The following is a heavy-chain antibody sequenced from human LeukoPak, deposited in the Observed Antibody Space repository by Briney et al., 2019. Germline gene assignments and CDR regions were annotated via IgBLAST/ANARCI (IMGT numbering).Heavy chain of an antibody. Sequence: ASVKVSCKTSGYTFTVYYIHWVRQAPGQRLEWMIYINPNSGVTNYAQKFQGRVSMTRDTTISTAYMELSSLRSEDTAVYYCARPDIVGATNPYYYGMDVWGQGTTVTVSS. V-gene: IGHV1-2*02. J-gene: IGHJ6*02. CDR3: ARPDIVGATNPYYYGMDV. D-gene: IGHD1-26*01. CDR2: INPNSGVT. CDR1: GYTFTVYY.